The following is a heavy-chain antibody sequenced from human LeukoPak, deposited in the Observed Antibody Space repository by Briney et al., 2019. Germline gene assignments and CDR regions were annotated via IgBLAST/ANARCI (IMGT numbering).Heavy chain of an antibody. CDR2: ISSSSSYI. CDR3: ARRDGYNYDYFDY. CDR1: GFTFSSYS. Sequence: GGSLRLSCAASGFTFSSYSMNWVRQALGKGLEWVSSISSSSSYIYYADSVKGRFTISRDNAKNSLYLQMNSLRAEDTAVYYCARRDGYNYDYFDYWGQGTLVTVSS. V-gene: IGHV3-21*01. D-gene: IGHD5-24*01. J-gene: IGHJ4*02.